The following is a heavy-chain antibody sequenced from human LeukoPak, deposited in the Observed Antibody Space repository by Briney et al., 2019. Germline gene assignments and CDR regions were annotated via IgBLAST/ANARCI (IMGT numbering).Heavy chain of an antibody. CDR3: ARGLGEPDY. D-gene: IGHD3-10*01. CDR2: IYSSGST. CDR1: GGSISGYY. J-gene: IGHJ4*02. Sequence: SETLSLTCTVSGGSISGYYWSWIRQPPGQGLEWIGYIYSSGSTKYSPSLKSRVIISLDTSKDQFSLKLSSVTAADTAVYSCARGLGEPDYWGQGTLVTVSS. V-gene: IGHV4-59*08.